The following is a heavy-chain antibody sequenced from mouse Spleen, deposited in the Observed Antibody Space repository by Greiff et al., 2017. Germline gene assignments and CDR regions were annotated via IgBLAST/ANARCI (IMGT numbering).Heavy chain of an antibody. J-gene: IGHJ2*01. V-gene: IGHV1-82*01. CDR3: AREGVGPFDY. CDR2: IYPGDGDT. CDR1: GYAFSSSW. D-gene: IGHD1-1*02. Sequence: VQLQQSGPELVKPGASVKISCKASGYAFSSSWMNWVKQRPGKGLEWIGRIYPGDGDTNYNGKFKGKATLTADKSSSTAYMQLSSLTSEDSAVYFCAREGVGPFDYWGQGTTLTVSS.